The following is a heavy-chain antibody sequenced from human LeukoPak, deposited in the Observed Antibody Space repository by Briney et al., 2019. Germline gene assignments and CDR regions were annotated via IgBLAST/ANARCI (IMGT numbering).Heavy chain of an antibody. CDR2: IYSGGST. Sequence: GGSLRLSCAASGFTVSSNYMGWVRQAPGKGLEWVSVIYSGGSTYYADSVKGRFTISRDNSKNTLYLQMNSLRAEDTAVYYCAREGTYYDILTGYYRGYFDYWGQGTLVTVSS. D-gene: IGHD3-9*01. CDR1: GFTVSSNY. CDR3: AREGTYYDILTGYYRGYFDY. V-gene: IGHV3-53*01. J-gene: IGHJ4*02.